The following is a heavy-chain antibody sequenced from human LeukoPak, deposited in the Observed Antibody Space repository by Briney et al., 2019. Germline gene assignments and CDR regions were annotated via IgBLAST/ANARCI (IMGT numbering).Heavy chain of an antibody. CDR1: GYTFTGYY. CDR2: INPNSGGT. J-gene: IGHJ4*02. D-gene: IGHD3-22*01. CDR3: ARVDSTGYCWGRGPIDY. V-gene: IGHV1-2*02. Sequence: ASVKVSCKASGYTFTGYYIHWVRQAPGQGLKWMGWINPNSGGTNYAQKFQGRVTMTRDTSISTVYMELSRLTSDDTAVYYCARVDSTGYCWGRGPIDYWGQGTLVTVSS.